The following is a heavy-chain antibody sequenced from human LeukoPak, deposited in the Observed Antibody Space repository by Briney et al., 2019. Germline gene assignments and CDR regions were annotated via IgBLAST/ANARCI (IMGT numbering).Heavy chain of an antibody. CDR1: GYTFTSYG. CDR2: VDPEDGET. CDR3: ATASYCGGDCYWPDAFDI. D-gene: IGHD2-21*01. J-gene: IGHJ3*02. Sequence: ASVKVSCKASGYTFTSYGISWVQQAPGKGLEWMGLVDPEDGETIYAEKFQGRVTITADTSTDTAYMELSSLRSEDTAVYYCATASYCGGDCYWPDAFDIWGQGTMVTVSS. V-gene: IGHV1-69-2*01.